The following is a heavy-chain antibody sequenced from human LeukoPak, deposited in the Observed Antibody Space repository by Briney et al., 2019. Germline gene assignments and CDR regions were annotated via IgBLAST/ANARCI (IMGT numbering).Heavy chain of an antibody. J-gene: IGHJ6*02. D-gene: IGHD6-19*01. Sequence: GGSLRLSCAASGFTFSSYWMSWVRQAPGKGLEWVANIKQDGSEKYYVDSVKGRFTISRDNAKNSLYLQMNSLRAEDTAVYYCARDLLASSGWYRYYGMDVWGQGTTVTVSS. CDR3: ARDLLASSGWYRYYGMDV. V-gene: IGHV3-7*01. CDR1: GFTFSSYW. CDR2: IKQDGSEK.